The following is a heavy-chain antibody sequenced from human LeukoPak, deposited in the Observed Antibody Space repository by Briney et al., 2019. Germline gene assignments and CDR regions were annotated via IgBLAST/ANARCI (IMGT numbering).Heavy chain of an antibody. CDR2: ISSSSSYI. CDR3: ARDFGLSDYDFWSGYLEFDY. J-gene: IGHJ4*02. Sequence: NPGGSLRLSCAASGFTFSSYSMTWVRQAPGKGLEWVSSISSSSSYIYYADSVKGRFTISRDNAKNSLYLQMNSLRAEDTAVYYCARDFGLSDYDFWSGYLEFDYWGQGTLVTVSS. V-gene: IGHV3-21*01. D-gene: IGHD3-3*01. CDR1: GFTFSSYS.